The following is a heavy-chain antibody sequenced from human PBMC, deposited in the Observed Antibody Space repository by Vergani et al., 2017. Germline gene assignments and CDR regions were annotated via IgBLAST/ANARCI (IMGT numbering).Heavy chain of an antibody. CDR1: GFTFSSYS. D-gene: IGHD5-18*01. CDR2: ISSSSSTI. J-gene: IGHJ6*03. V-gene: IGHV3-21*01. CDR3: ARGVDTAMELNYYYYYMDV. Sequence: EVQLVESGGGLVKPGGSLRLSCAASGFTFSSYSMNWVRQAPGKGLEWVSSISSSSSTIYYADSVKGRFTISRDNAKNSLYLQMNSLRAEDTAVYYCARGVDTAMELNYYYYYMDVWGKGTTVTVSS.